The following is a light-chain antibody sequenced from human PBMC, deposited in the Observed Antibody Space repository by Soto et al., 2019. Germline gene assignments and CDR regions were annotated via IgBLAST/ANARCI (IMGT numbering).Light chain of an antibody. CDR2: PAS. Sequence: DIQMTQSPSSLSASLGDRVTITCRASQSISSYLNWYHQRPGKAPKLLIYPASNLQSGVPSRFSGSGSGTDFTLTISSLQPEDFATYYCQQSYSTPRTFGQGTKLESK. CDR3: QQSYSTPRT. V-gene: IGKV1-39*01. J-gene: IGKJ2*01. CDR1: QSISSY.